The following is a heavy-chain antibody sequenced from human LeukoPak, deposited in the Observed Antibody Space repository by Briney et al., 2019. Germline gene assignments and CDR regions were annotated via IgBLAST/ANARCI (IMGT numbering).Heavy chain of an antibody. CDR1: GGSISSYY. V-gene: IGHV4-59*08. Sequence: SETLSLTCTVSGGSISSYYWSWVRQPPGKGLEWIGYIYYSGSTNYNPSLKSRVTISVDTSKNQFSLKLSSVTAADTAVYYCARGEMTTVAYYFDYWGQGTLVTVSS. CDR3: ARGEMTTVAYYFDY. J-gene: IGHJ4*02. D-gene: IGHD4-23*01. CDR2: IYYSGST.